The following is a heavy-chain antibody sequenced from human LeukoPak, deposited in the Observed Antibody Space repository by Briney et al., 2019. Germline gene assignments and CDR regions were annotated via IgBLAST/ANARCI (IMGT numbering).Heavy chain of an antibody. V-gene: IGHV3-30*04. J-gene: IGHJ3*02. CDR2: ISKDGNSH. Sequence: GRSLRLSCAASGFTFSSYDLDWVRQAPGKGLEWVAVISKDGNSHNYADSVKGRFTISRDNSKNTLYLQMNSLRPEDTAVYYCAGESFDIWGQGTTVTVSS. CDR3: AGESFDI. CDR1: GFTFSSYD.